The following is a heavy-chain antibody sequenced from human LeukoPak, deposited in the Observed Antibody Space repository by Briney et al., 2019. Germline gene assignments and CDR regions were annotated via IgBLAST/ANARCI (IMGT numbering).Heavy chain of an antibody. CDR1: GFTFSNYD. Sequence: GGSLRLSCAASGFTFSNYDMHWVRQAPGKGLEWVAVISYDGSNKHYADSVKGRFTISRDNSKNSLYLQMNSLRDDDTAIYYCARDMGGPAATDGFDIWGQGTMVTVSS. V-gene: IGHV3-30*03. CDR2: ISYDGSNK. CDR3: ARDMGGPAATDGFDI. J-gene: IGHJ3*02. D-gene: IGHD3-16*01.